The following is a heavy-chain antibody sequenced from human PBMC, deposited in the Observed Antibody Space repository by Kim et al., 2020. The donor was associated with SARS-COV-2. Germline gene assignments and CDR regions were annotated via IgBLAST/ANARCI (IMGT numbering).Heavy chain of an antibody. D-gene: IGHD4-17*01. CDR1: GGSISSIDHY. J-gene: IGHJ6*02. CDR2: IYHSGTT. V-gene: IGHV4-30-4*01. Sequence: TLSLTCTVSGGSISSIDHYWSWIRQTPEKGLEWIGYIYHSGTTYYNPSLKSRVIISVDTSKNQVSLKLRSVTAADTAVYYCARDLGLLRGYYQGMDVWGQGTTVTVSS. CDR3: ARDLGLLRGYYQGMDV.